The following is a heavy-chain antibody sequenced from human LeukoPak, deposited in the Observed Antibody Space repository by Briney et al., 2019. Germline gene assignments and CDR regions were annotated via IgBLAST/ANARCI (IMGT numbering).Heavy chain of an antibody. Sequence: GASVKVSCKASGGTFSSYAISWVRQAPGQGLEWMGGIIPIFGTANHAQKFQGRVTITADESTSTAYMELSSLRSEDTAVYYCARIHDSSGYYPYYFDYWGQGTLVTVSS. CDR3: ARIHDSSGYYPYYFDY. CDR2: IIPIFGTA. CDR1: GGTFSSYA. V-gene: IGHV1-69*13. D-gene: IGHD3-22*01. J-gene: IGHJ4*02.